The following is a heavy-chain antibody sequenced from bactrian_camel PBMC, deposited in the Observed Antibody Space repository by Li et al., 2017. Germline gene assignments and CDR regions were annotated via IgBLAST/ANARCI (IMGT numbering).Heavy chain of an antibody. Sequence: HVQLVESGGGSVQTGGSLRLSCEVSGIDYSTYCMGWFRQVPGKDHEGVAAVDSDGSPTYAASTSIADPVQGRFDVSLDKANNTLYLRMNSLKPEDTGMYFCAAVEKDVGTKLLRLRPSSYTFWGQGTQVTV. V-gene: IGHV3S55*01. D-gene: IGHD1*01. CDR3: AAVEKDVGTKLLRLRPSSYTF. CDR1: GIDYSTYC. CDR2: VDSDGSPTYAAST. J-gene: IGHJ4*01.